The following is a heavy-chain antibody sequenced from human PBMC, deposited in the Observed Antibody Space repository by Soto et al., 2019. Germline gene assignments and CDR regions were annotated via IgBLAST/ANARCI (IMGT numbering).Heavy chain of an antibody. D-gene: IGHD2-15*01. J-gene: IGHJ5*02. CDR3: ARFLCSGGSCYGSSWFDP. CDR2: IYYSGST. Sequence: PSETLSLTCTVSGGSLSSYYWSWIRQPPGKGLEWIGYIYYSGSTNYNPSLKSRVTISVDTSKNQFSLKLSSVTAADTAVYYCARFLCSGGSCYGSSWFDPWGQGTLVTVSS. V-gene: IGHV4-59*08. CDR1: GGSLSSYY.